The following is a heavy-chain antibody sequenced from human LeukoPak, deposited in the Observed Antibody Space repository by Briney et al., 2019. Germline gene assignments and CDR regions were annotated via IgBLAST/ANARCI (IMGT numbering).Heavy chain of an antibody. D-gene: IGHD2-15*01. CDR1: GGSISSGDYY. CDR3: ARVSWGAWYFDY. V-gene: IGHV4-30-4*08. CDR2: IYYSGST. Sequence: PSQTLSLTCTVSGGSISSGDYYWSWIRQPPGKGLEWIGYIYYSGSTYYNPSLKSRVTISVDTSKNQFSLKLSSVTAADTAVYYCARVSWGAWYFDYWGQGTLVTVSS. J-gene: IGHJ4*02.